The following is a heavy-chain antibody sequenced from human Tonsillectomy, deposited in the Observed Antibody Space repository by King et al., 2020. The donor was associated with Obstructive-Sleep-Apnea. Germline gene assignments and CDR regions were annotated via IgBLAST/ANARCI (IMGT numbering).Heavy chain of an antibody. CDR2: IYYSGST. CDR1: GGSISSISNY. J-gene: IGHJ2*01. CDR3: ARLRPTYWYFDH. Sequence: LQLQESGPGLVKPSETLSLTCTVSGGSISSISNYWGWIRQPPGEGLEWIGTIYYSGSTYYNPSLKSRVTISVDTSKNQFSLNLSSVTAADTAVYYCARLRPTYWYFDHWGRGTLVTVSS. V-gene: IGHV4-39*07. D-gene: IGHD3-16*01.